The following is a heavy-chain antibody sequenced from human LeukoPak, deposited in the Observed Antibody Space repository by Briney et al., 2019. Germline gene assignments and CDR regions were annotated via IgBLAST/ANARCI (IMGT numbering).Heavy chain of an antibody. Sequence: GGSLRLSCAASGFDFFAYEMNWVSQAPGKGLEWVAYFAGSDTTTYYADSVKGRFTISRDNAKNSLYLQMNSLRAEDTALYYCTTLGYHLDSWGQGTLVTVSS. J-gene: IGHJ4*02. CDR2: FAGSDTTT. V-gene: IGHV3-48*03. D-gene: IGHD3-22*01. CDR1: GFDFFAYE. CDR3: TTLGYHLDS.